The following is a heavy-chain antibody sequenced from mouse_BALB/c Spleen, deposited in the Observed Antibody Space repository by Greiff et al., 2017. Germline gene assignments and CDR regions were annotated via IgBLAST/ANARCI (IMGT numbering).Heavy chain of an antibody. Sequence: DVKLVESGGGLVKPGGSLKLSCAASGFTFSDYYMYWVRQTPEKRLEWVATISDGGSYTYYPDSVKGRFTISRDNAKNNLYLQMSSLKSEDTAMYYCAITTGFAYWGQGTLVTVSA. CDR1: GFTFSDYY. V-gene: IGHV5-4*02. J-gene: IGHJ3*01. CDR3: AITTGFAY. CDR2: ISDGGSYT. D-gene: IGHD2-12*01.